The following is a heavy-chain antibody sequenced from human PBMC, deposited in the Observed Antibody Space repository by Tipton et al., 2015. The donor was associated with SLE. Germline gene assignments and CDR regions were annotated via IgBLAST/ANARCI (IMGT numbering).Heavy chain of an antibody. CDR3: ARAYYDFWSCAPYFDY. Sequence: TLSLTCTVSGGSISSSSYYWGWIRQPPGKGLEWIVSIYYSGSTSYNPSLTSRVTISVDTSKNQFSLKMSSVTAADTAGYYCARAYYDFWSCAPYFDYWGQGTLVTVSS. D-gene: IGHD3-3*01. CDR1: GGSISSSSYY. CDR2: IYYSGST. J-gene: IGHJ4*01. V-gene: IGHV4-39*01.